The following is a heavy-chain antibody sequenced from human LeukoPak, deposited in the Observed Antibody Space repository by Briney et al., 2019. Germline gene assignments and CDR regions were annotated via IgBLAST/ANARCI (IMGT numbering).Heavy chain of an antibody. J-gene: IGHJ6*03. CDR1: GGSISSSSYY. Sequence: PSETLSLTCTVSGGSISSSSYYWGWIRQPPGKGLEWIGSIYYSGSTYYNPSLKSRVTISVDTSKNQFSLKLSSVTAADTAVYYCARQPKQWLVPSYYYYYMDVWGKGTTDTISS. V-gene: IGHV4-39*01. D-gene: IGHD6-19*01. CDR2: IYYSGST. CDR3: ARQPKQWLVPSYYYYYMDV.